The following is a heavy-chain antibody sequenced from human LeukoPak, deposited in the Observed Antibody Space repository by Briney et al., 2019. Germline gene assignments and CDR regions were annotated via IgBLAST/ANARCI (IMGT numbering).Heavy chain of an antibody. Sequence: KPGGSLRLSCAASGFTFSSYSMNWVRQAPGKGLEWVSSISSSSGYIYCADSVKGRFTISRDNAKNSLYLQMNSLRAEDTAVYYCARDIIAVAGTGGYWGQGTLVTVSS. CDR1: GFTFSSYS. D-gene: IGHD6-19*01. J-gene: IGHJ4*02. CDR3: ARDIIAVAGTGGY. V-gene: IGHV3-21*01. CDR2: ISSSSGYI.